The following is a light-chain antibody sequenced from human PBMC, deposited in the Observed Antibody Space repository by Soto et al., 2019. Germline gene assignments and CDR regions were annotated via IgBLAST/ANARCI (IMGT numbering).Light chain of an antibody. CDR1: QNVYNN. CDR2: DAS. V-gene: IGKV3-15*01. CDR3: QQYDNWPLLIT. Sequence: EIVMTQSPATLSVSPGEGATLSCKASQNVYNNLAWYQQRPGQPPRLLIYDASTRATGISARFSGSGYGTEFPLTISGLQSEDFAVYYCQQYDNWPLLITFGQGTRLEIK. J-gene: IGKJ5*01.